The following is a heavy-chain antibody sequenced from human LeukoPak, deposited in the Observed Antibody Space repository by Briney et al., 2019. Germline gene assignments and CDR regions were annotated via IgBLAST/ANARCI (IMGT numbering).Heavy chain of an antibody. V-gene: IGHV3-43*01. CDR1: GFTFDDYT. D-gene: IGHD3-22*01. J-gene: IGHJ4*02. CDR2: ISLDGEVT. Sequence: GGSLRLSCTTSGFTFDDYTMHWVRQLPGKGLEWVSLISLDGEVTYYSDSVKGRFTISRDNNKNSLYLQMNNLRSEDTALYFCAKDMGSHYYDSSGYSFDYWGQGTGVTVSS. CDR3: AKDMGSHYYDSSGYSFDY.